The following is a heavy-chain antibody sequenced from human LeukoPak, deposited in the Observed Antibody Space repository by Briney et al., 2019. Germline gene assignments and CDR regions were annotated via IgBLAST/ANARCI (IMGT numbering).Heavy chain of an antibody. CDR3: VWTYYDFCSGYYQFDY. Sequence: GGSLRLSCAASGFTFSNYWMYWVRPALGEGLVWVSRINSDGSSTSYADSVKGRFTISRYNAKNTLSLQMNSLRAQDTAVYYCVWTYYDFCSGYYQFDYWGQGTLVTVPS. CDR2: INSDGSST. V-gene: IGHV3-74*01. J-gene: IGHJ4*02. CDR1: GFTFSNYW. D-gene: IGHD3-3*01.